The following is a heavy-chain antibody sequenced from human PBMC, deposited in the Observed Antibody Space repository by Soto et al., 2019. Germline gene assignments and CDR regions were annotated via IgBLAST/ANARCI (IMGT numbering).Heavy chain of an antibody. D-gene: IGHD3-3*01. CDR2: IYYSGST. J-gene: IGHJ6*03. Sequence: SETLSHTCTVSGGSISSYYWRWIRQPPGTGLEWIGYIYYSGSTNYNPSLKSRVTISVDTSKNQFSLKLSSVTAADTAVYYCARHSEYYDFWSGYYADYYYYMDVWGKGTTVTVS. CDR3: ARHSEYYDFWSGYYADYYYYMDV. V-gene: IGHV4-59*08. CDR1: GGSISSYY.